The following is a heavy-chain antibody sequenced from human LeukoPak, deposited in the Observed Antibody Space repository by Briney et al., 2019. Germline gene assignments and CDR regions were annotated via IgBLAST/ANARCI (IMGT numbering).Heavy chain of an antibody. D-gene: IGHD6-19*01. CDR3: ARAAVAGYFDY. V-gene: IGHV3-21*01. CDR1: GFTFSSYS. CDR2: ISSSGSYI. Sequence: GGSLRLPCAASGFTFSSYSMNWVRQAPGKGLEWVSSISSSGSYIYYADSVKGRFTISRDNAKNSLYLQMNSLRAEDTAVYYCARAAVAGYFDYWGQGTLVTVSS. J-gene: IGHJ4*02.